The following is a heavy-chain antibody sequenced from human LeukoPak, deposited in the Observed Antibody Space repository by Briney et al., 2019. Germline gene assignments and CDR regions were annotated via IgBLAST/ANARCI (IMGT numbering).Heavy chain of an antibody. Sequence: GGSLRLSCAASGFTFSRHGMHWVRQAPGKGLEWVAVIWYDGSSKYYADSVKGRFTISRDNSKNTLYLQMNSLRAEDTAVYYCAREFGGSYCDYWGQGTLVTVSS. CDR3: AREFGGSYCDY. CDR2: IWYDGSSK. D-gene: IGHD1-26*01. V-gene: IGHV3-33*01. J-gene: IGHJ4*02. CDR1: GFTFSRHG.